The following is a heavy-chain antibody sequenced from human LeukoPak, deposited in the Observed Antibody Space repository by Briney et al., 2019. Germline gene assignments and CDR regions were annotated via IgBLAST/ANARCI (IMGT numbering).Heavy chain of an antibody. V-gene: IGHV1-2*06. CDR1: GYTFTGYY. CDR3: ASSIGYCTNGVCWGAFDI. D-gene: IGHD2-8*01. CDR2: INPNSGGT. J-gene: IGHJ3*02. Sequence: ASVKVSCKASGYTFTGYYMHWVRQAPGQGLEWMGRINPNSGGTNYAQKFQGRVTMTRDTSISTAYMELSRLRSDDTAVCYCASSIGYCTNGVCWGAFDIWGQGTMVTVSS.